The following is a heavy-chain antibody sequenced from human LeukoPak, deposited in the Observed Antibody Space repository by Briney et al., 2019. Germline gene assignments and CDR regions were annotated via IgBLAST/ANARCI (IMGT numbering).Heavy chain of an antibody. V-gene: IGHV4-34*01. CDR3: ASQNRAYCSGGSCYSGYYYYYYYMDV. Sequence: PSETLSLTCAVYGGSFSGYYWSWIRQPPGKGLEWIGEINHRGSTNYNPSLKSRVTISVDTSKNQFSLKLSSVTAADTAVYYCASQNRAYCSGGSCYSGYYYYYYYMDVWGKGTTVTVSS. J-gene: IGHJ6*03. D-gene: IGHD2-15*01. CDR1: GGSFSGYY. CDR2: INHRGST.